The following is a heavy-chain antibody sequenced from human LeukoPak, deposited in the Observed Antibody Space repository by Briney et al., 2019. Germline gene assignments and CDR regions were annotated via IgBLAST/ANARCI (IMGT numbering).Heavy chain of an antibody. D-gene: IGHD6-19*01. V-gene: IGHV3-23*01. CDR3: TKDLMTGFSSGWYFCY. J-gene: IGHJ4*02. CDR1: GVTFNTYA. Sequence: PGGSLRLSCAASGVTFNTYAMSWVRQAPGKGLEWVAVTGGSDDSTHYADSVKGRFTISRDNSKNSLYLQMNSLTAEDTAVYYCTKDLMTGFSSGWYFCYWGQGTLVTVSS. CDR2: TGGSDDST.